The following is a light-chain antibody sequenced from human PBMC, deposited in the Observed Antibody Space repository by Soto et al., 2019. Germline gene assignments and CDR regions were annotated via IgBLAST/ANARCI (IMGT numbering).Light chain of an antibody. CDR2: EVT. Sequence: QSALTQPASVSGSPGQSITISCTGTSSDVGSYNLVSWYQQHPGKAPKLLIYEVTKRPSGVSDRFSGSKSGNTASLTISGLQAEDEADYFCCSYAGSSPYVLGSSPYVFGTETKVTVL. CDR3: CSYAGSSPYVLGSSPYV. J-gene: IGLJ1*01. V-gene: IGLV2-23*02. CDR1: SSDVGSYNL.